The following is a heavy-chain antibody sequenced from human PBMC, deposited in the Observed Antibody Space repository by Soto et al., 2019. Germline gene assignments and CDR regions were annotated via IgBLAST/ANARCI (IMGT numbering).Heavy chain of an antibody. V-gene: IGHV3-30*18. CDR2: ISYDGSNK. D-gene: IGHD6-19*01. CDR1: GFTFSSYG. CDR3: AKDGGAVAGTEDY. Sequence: GGSLRLSCAASGFTFSSYGMHWVRQAPGKGLEWVAVISYDGSNKYYADSVKGRFTISRDNSKNTLYLQMNSLRAEDTAVYYCAKDGGAVAGTEDYWGQGTLVTVSS. J-gene: IGHJ4*02.